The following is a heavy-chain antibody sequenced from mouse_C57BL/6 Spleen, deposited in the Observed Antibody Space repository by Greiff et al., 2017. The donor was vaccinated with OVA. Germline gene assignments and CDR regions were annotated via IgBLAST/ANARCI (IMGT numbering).Heavy chain of an antibody. J-gene: IGHJ2*01. CDR2: IYPRSGNT. V-gene: IGHV1-81*01. CDR3: AKREITTVVGFDY. Sequence: VQLMESGAELARPGASVKLSCKASGYTFTSYGISWVKQRTGQGLEWIGEIYPRSGNTYYNEKFKGKATLTADKSSSTAYMELRSLTSEDSAVYFCAKREITTVVGFDYWGQGTTLTVSS. CDR1: GYTFTSYG. D-gene: IGHD1-1*01.